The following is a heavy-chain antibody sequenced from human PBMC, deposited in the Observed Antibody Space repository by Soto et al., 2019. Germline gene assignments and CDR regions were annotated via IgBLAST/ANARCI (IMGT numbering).Heavy chain of an antibody. CDR2: INHSGST. D-gene: IGHD2-2*02. CDR1: GGSFSGYY. V-gene: IGHV4-34*01. Sequence: QVQLQQWGTGLLKPSETLSLTCAVYGGSFSGYYWSWIRQPPGKGLEWIGEINHSGSTNYNPSLKSRVTISVDTSKNQFSLKLSSVTAADTAVYYCARGDIVVVPAAIQGPSFGYWGQGTLVTVSS. CDR3: ARGDIVVVPAAIQGPSFGY. J-gene: IGHJ4*02.